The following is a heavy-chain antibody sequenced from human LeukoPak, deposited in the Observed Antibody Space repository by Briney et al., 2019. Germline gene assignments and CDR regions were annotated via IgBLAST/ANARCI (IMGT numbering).Heavy chain of an antibody. CDR3: VKDKRIIYGHYGTKTNWFDP. V-gene: IGHV3-23*01. D-gene: IGHD3-22*01. CDR1: GFTFSSYG. Sequence: GGSLRLSCAASGFTFSSYGMSWVRQAPGKGLEWVSGISDRIYYADSVKGRFTISRDNSKNTLYLQMNSLRAEDTAVYYCVKDKRIIYGHYGTKTNWFDPWGQGTLVTVSS. J-gene: IGHJ5*02. CDR2: ISDRI.